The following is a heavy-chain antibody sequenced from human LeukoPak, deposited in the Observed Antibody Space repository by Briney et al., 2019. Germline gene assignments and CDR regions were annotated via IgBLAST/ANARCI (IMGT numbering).Heavy chain of an antibody. CDR1: GFTFSSYW. D-gene: IGHD2-8*01. Sequence: GGSLRRSCAASGFTFSSYWMHWVRQAPGKGLVWVSRINSDGSDTNYADSVKGRFTISRDNAKNTLYLQMNSLSAEDTAVYYCARARGYCTNGVCSAGFDYWGQSPLVTVSS. V-gene: IGHV3-74*01. CDR2: INSDGSDT. J-gene: IGHJ4*02. CDR3: ARARGYCTNGVCSAGFDY.